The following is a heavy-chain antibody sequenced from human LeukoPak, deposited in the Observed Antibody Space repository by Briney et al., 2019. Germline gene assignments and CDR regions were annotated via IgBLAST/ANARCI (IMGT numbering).Heavy chain of an antibody. CDR1: GFTFSSYG. CDR3: AKWLSIISGYDY. Sequence: GGSLRLSCAASGFTFSSYGMHWVRQAPGKGLEWVAVISYDGSNKYYADSVKGRFTISRDNSKNTLYLQMNSLRAEDTAVYYCAKWLSIISGYDYWGQGTLVTVSS. J-gene: IGHJ4*02. V-gene: IGHV3-30*18. D-gene: IGHD1-14*01. CDR2: ISYDGSNK.